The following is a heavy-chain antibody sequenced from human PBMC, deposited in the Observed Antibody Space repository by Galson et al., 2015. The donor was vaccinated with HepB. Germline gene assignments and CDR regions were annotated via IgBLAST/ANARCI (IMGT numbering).Heavy chain of an antibody. Sequence: SLRLSCAASGFTFSNYGMHWVRQAPGRGLEWVAVIWYDGSYKFYGDSVKGRFTISRDNSQNTLLLEMHSLRVEDTAVYYCVRDQWQINAFDRWGQGTLVTVSS. CDR2: IWYDGSYK. CDR1: GFTFSNYG. V-gene: IGHV3-33*01. J-gene: IGHJ3*01. D-gene: IGHD6-19*01. CDR3: VRDQWQINAFDR.